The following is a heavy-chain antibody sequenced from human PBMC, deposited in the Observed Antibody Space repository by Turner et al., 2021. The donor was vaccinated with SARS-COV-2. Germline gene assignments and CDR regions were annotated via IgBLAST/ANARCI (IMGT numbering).Heavy chain of an antibody. Sequence: QVHLVESGGGVGQPGGSLRLSCAASGFTFSSYGTHWVRPAPGKGLGWVALIWYGGSNKYDADSVEGRFTISRDNSKNTLYLQMNSLRAEDTAVYYCARDLFQDDGSGSYRLDYWGQGTLVTVSS. D-gene: IGHD3-10*01. CDR1: GFTFSSYG. CDR3: ARDLFQDDGSGSYRLDY. CDR2: IWYGGSNK. V-gene: IGHV3-33*01. J-gene: IGHJ4*02.